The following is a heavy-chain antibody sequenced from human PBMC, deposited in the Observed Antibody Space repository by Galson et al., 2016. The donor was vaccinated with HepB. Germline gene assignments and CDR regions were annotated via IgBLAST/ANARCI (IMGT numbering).Heavy chain of an antibody. D-gene: IGHD6-19*01. J-gene: IGHJ4*02. CDR3: ARGSKTAGVN. CDR2: ISGYNGNT. CDR1: GYSLPSFA. Sequence: SVKVSCKASGYSLPSFAITWVRQAPGQGLEWMGWISGYNGNTNYAQNLQGRITMTIEPSTNTAYMELRSLTSDDTAVYFCARGSKTAGVNWGQGTLVTVSP. V-gene: IGHV1-18*01.